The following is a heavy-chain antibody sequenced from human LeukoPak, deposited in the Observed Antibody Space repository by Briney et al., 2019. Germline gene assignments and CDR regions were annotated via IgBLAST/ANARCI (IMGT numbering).Heavy chain of an antibody. CDR2: ISGSGGST. CDR3: AKGPTAHDAFDI. J-gene: IGHJ3*02. Sequence: GGSLRLSCAASGFTFSSYAMSWVRQSPGKGLEWVSAISGSGGSTYYADSVKGRFTISRDNSKNTLYLQMNSLRAEDTAVYYCAKGPTAHDAFDIWGQGTMVTVSS. CDR1: GFTFSSYA. V-gene: IGHV3-23*01.